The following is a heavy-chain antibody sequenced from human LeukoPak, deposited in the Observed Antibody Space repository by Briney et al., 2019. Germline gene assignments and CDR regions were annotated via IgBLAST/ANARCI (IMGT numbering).Heavy chain of an antibody. CDR3: AKIGRSYDFWTGYYEEEVDYMDV. CDR1: GFTFSSYG. V-gene: IGHV3-23*01. CDR2: ISDSGVGT. J-gene: IGHJ6*03. D-gene: IGHD3-3*01. Sequence: PGGSLRLSCAASGFTFSSYGMNWVRQAPGKGLEWVSGISDSGVGTKHADSVKGRFTISRDNTKNTLYLKMNSLRAEDTAVYYCAKIGRSYDFWTGYYEEEVDYMDVWGKGTTVTVSS.